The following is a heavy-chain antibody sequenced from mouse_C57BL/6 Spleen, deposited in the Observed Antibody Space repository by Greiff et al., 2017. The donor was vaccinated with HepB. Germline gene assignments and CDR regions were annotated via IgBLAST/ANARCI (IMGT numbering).Heavy chain of an antibody. D-gene: IGHD2-5*01. CDR1: GYAFTNYL. Sequence: QVHVKQSGAELVRPGTSVKVSCKASGYAFTNYLIEWVKQRPGQGLEWIGVINPGSGGTNYNEKFKGKATLTADKSSSTDYMQLSSLTSEDSAVYFCAAYYSNYVFAYWGQGTLVTVSA. V-gene: IGHV1-54*01. J-gene: IGHJ3*01. CDR3: AAYYSNYVFAY. CDR2: INPGSGGT.